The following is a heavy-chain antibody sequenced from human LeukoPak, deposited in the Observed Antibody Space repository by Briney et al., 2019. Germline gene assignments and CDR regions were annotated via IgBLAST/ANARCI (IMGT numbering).Heavy chain of an antibody. V-gene: IGHV3-66*02. Sequence: PGGSLRLSCAASGFAVSSNYMSWVRQAPGKRLEWVSVIYSGGSTYYADSVKGRFTISRDNSKNTLYLQMNSLRAEDTAVYYCARDRRIAAAGRYYYYMDVWGKGTTVTVSS. D-gene: IGHD6-13*01. CDR2: IYSGGST. J-gene: IGHJ6*03. CDR1: GFAVSSNY. CDR3: ARDRRIAAAGRYYYYMDV.